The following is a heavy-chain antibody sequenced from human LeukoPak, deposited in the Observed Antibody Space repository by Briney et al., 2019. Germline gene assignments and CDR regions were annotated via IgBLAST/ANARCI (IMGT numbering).Heavy chain of an antibody. Sequence: PGRSLRLSCAASGFTFSSYGMHWVRQAPGKGLEWVAVIPYDGSNKYYADSVKGRFTISRDNSKNTLYLQMNSLRAEDTAVYYCAKERIVVVTATGFDYWGQGTLVTVSS. J-gene: IGHJ4*02. CDR3: AKERIVVVTATGFDY. D-gene: IGHD2-21*02. V-gene: IGHV3-30*18. CDR1: GFTFSSYG. CDR2: IPYDGSNK.